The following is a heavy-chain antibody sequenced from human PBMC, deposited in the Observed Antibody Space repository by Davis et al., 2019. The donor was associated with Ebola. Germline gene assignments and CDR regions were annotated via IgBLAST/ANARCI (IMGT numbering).Heavy chain of an antibody. V-gene: IGHV3-15*01. J-gene: IGHJ6*03. CDR2: IKSKTDGGAT. CDR1: GFTFSNAW. CDR3: TTDGVPAPTRGVYYHYYYMDV. Sequence: GGSLRLSCAASGFTFSNAWMSWVRQAPGKGLEWVGRIKSKTDGGATDYAAPVKGRFTISRDDSKNTLYLQMNSLKTEDTAVYYCTTDGVPAPTRGVYYHYYYMDVWGKGTTVTVSS. D-gene: IGHD2-2*01.